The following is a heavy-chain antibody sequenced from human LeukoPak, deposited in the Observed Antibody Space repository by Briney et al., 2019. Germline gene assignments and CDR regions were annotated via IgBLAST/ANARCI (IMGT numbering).Heavy chain of an antibody. J-gene: IGHJ4*02. CDR2: IIPIFGTA. CDR1: GGTFSSYA. Sequence: SVKVSCKASGGTFSSYAISWVRQAPGQGLEWMGGIIPIFGTANYAQKFQGRVTITADESTSTAYMELSSLRSEDTAVYYCARAAVYGDYHGGFDDWGQGTLVTVSS. V-gene: IGHV1-69*13. CDR3: ARAAVYGDYHGGFDD. D-gene: IGHD4-17*01.